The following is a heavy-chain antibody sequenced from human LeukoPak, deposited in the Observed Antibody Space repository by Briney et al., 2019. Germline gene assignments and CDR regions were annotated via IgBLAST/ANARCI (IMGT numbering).Heavy chain of an antibody. Sequence: ASVKVSCKASGYTFTGYYMHWVRQAPGQGLEWMGWINPNSGGTNYAQKFQGRVTMTRDTSISTAYMELSRLRSDDTAVYYCARDLVGGQTRSLSITIFGVVITYGMDVWGQGTTVTVSS. CDR1: GYTFTGYY. J-gene: IGHJ6*02. D-gene: IGHD3-3*01. CDR2: INPNSGGT. CDR3: ARDLVGGQTRSLSITIFGVVITYGMDV. V-gene: IGHV1-2*02.